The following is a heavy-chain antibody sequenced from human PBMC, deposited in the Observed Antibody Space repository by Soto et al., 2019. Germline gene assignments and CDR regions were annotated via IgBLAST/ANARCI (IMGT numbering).Heavy chain of an antibody. D-gene: IGHD7-27*01. CDR2: INAGYGNT. CDR1: GYTFSSYA. CDR3: ARATGDGTFDF. J-gene: IGHJ4*02. V-gene: IGHV1-3*01. Sequence: ASVKVSCKASGYTFSSYAMHWVRQAPGQRLEWMGWINAGYGNTKSSQKFQDRVTISRDTSASTAYMELTSPRSEDTAVYYCARATGDGTFDFWGQGTLVTVSS.